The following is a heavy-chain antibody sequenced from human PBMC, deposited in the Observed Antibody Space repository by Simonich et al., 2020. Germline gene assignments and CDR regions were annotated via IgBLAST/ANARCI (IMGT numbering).Heavy chain of an antibody. D-gene: IGHD6-6*01. CDR2: NKWKGSST. CDR3: AREYSSSSDPYWYFDL. CDR1: GFTFSSYW. J-gene: IGHJ2*01. Sequence: EVQLVESGGGLVQPGGSLRLSCAASGFTFSSYWMHWVRQAPGKGWVWVSRNKWKGSSTSSAESVKGRFTFSRDNAKNTLYLQMNSLRAEDTAVYYCAREYSSSSDPYWYFDLWGRGTLVTVSS. V-gene: IGHV3-74*01.